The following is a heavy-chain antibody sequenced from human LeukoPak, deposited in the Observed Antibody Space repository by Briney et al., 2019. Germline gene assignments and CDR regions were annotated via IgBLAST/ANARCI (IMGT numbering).Heavy chain of an antibody. D-gene: IGHD2-2*01. Sequence: GGSLRLSCAASGFTFSSYSMNWVRQAPGKGLEWVSYISSSSSTIYYADSVKGRFTISRDNAKNSLYLQMNSLRAEDTAVYYCARGPATRVVPAAHNWFDPWGQGTLVTVSS. CDR3: ARGPATRVVPAAHNWFDP. J-gene: IGHJ5*02. V-gene: IGHV3-48*01. CDR1: GFTFSSYS. CDR2: ISSSSSTI.